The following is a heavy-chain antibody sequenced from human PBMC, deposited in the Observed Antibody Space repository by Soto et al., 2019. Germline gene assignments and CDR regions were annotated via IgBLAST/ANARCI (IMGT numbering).Heavy chain of an antibody. J-gene: IGHJ2*01. V-gene: IGHV3-23*01. Sequence: EVQLLESGGGLVQPGGSLRLSCAGSGFTFINYAMNWVRQAPGKGLEWVSAISGGGDTTFFADSVRGRFTLSRDNSTNTVTLQMNSLGVDDTAVYYCARKVPGSTSRPNYWYFDLWGRGTLVTVSS. CDR1: GFTFINYA. D-gene: IGHD3-10*01. CDR2: ISGGGDTT. CDR3: ARKVPGSTSRPNYWYFDL.